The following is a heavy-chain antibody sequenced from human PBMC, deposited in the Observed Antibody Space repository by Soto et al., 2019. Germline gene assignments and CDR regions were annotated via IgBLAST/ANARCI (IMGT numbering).Heavy chain of an antibody. Sequence: EVQLVESGGGLVKPGGSLRLSCAASGFTFSSYSMNWVRQAPGKGLEWVSSISSSSSYIYYADSVKGRFTISRDNAKNSLYLQMNSLRAEDTAVYYCARESTVRGNPYGMDVWGQGTTVTVSS. CDR3: ARESTVRGNPYGMDV. V-gene: IGHV3-21*01. CDR1: GFTFSSYS. CDR2: ISSSSSYI. D-gene: IGHD4-17*01. J-gene: IGHJ6*02.